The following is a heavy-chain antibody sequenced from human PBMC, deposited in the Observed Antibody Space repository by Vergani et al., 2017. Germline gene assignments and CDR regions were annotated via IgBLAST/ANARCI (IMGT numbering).Heavy chain of an antibody. Sequence: QVQLMQSGPVMKKPGGSMKVSCQASESTFSDYNIHWVRQAPGQGLQWMGLISPKTGDTDYLQRFQDRVTMTRDASTKTVYLKMTRLTPDDTAIYYCARVIVGCSRTNCFADHWGQGTLVTVSS. CDR2: ISPKTGDT. D-gene: IGHD2-2*01. CDR1: ESTFSDYN. CDR3: ARVIVGCSRTNCFADH. V-gene: IGHV1-2*02. J-gene: IGHJ4*02.